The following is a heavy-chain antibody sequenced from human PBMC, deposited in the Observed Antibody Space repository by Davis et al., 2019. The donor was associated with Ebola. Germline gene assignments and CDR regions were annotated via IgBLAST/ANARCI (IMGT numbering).Heavy chain of an antibody. V-gene: IGHV4-34*01. CDR3: ARLNDYGDYGIDP. J-gene: IGHJ5*02. D-gene: IGHD4-17*01. CDR2: INSWGST. CDR1: GGSFSGYY. Sequence: SETLSLTCAVYGGSFSGYYWTWIRQPPGKGLEWIGEINSWGSTNYNPSLKSRVSMSVDTSKNQFSLKLGSVTAADTAVYYCARLNDYGDYGIDPWGQGTLVTVSS.